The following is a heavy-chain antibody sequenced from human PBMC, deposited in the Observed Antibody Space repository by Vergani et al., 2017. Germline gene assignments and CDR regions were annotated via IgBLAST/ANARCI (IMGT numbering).Heavy chain of an antibody. J-gene: IGHJ1*01. CDR3: ARDLTENDTYGRSGY. Sequence: QVQLVQSGAEVKKPGASVKVSCKASGYTFTSYGISWVRQAPGQGLEWMGWISAYNGNTNYPEKCQVRLTMTTDTSTRTAYMEVRSLRSDDTAVYYCARDLTENDTYGRSGYWGQGTLVTVSS. CDR1: GYTFTSYG. V-gene: IGHV1-18*04. CDR2: ISAYNGNT. D-gene: IGHD6-25*01.